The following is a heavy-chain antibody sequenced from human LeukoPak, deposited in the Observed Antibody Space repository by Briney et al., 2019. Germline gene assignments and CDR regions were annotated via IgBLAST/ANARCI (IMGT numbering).Heavy chain of an antibody. V-gene: IGHV4-30-2*01. CDR3: ARGGRSGGSRYYYYYYGMDV. CDR2: IYHSGST. J-gene: IGHJ6*02. CDR1: GGSISSGGYY. Sequence: SETLSVNCTVSGGSISSGGYYWSWIRQPPGKGLEWIGYIYHSGSTYYNPSLKSRVTISVDRSKNQFSLKLSSVTAADTAVYYCARGGRSGGSRYYYYYYGMDVWGQGTTVTVSS. D-gene: IGHD2-15*01.